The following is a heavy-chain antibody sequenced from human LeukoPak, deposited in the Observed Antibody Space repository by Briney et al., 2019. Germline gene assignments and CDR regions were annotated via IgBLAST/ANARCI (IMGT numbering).Heavy chain of an antibody. Sequence: KPSETLSLTCTVSGGSISSYYWSWIRQPPGKGLEWIGYIYYSGSTNYNPSLKSRVTISVDTSKNQFSLKLSSVTAADTAVYYCASQTYYDFWSGYSHFDYWGQGTLVTVSS. V-gene: IGHV4-59*12. CDR3: ASQTYYDFWSGYSHFDY. CDR2: IYYSGST. D-gene: IGHD3-3*01. J-gene: IGHJ4*02. CDR1: GGSISSYY.